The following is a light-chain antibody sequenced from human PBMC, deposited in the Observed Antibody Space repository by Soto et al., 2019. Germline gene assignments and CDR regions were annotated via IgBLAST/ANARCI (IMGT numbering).Light chain of an antibody. CDR2: WAS. CDR1: QSVLYSSNNKDY. V-gene: IGKV4-1*01. CDR3: QQYLTTPYT. Sequence: DIVVTQSPHSLAVSLGERATINCKSSQSVLYSSNNKDYLAWYQQKPRQPPKLLIYWASARESGVPDRFSGSGSGTEFTLTISSLQAGDVAVYYCQQYLTTPYTFGQGTRLEIK. J-gene: IGKJ2*01.